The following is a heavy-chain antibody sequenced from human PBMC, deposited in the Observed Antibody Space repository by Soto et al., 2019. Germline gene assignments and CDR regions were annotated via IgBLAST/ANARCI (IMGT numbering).Heavy chain of an antibody. J-gene: IGHJ4*02. CDR3: ARDIAAHLY. Sequence: PSEPLSLTCTVSGGSISSYYWSWIRQPPGKGLEWIGYIYYTGSINYNPSLKSRVTISVDTSKNQFSLKLRSVTAADTAVYYCARDIAAHLYWGQGTLVTVSS. CDR1: GGSISSYY. D-gene: IGHD6-13*01. CDR2: IYYTGSI. V-gene: IGHV4-59*01.